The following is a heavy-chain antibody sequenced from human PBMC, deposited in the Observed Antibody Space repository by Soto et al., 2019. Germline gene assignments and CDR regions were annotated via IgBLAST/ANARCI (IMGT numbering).Heavy chain of an antibody. Sequence: GASVKVSCKASGYTFTSYGSSWVRQAPGQGLEWMGWISAYNGNTNYAQKLQGRVTMTTDTSTSTAYMELRSLRSDDTAVYYCARDLSDNINYGDRRSPWGQGTPVTVSS. CDR1: GYTFTSYG. J-gene: IGHJ5*02. CDR3: ARDLSDNINYGDRRSP. D-gene: IGHD4-17*01. CDR2: ISAYNGNT. V-gene: IGHV1-18*01.